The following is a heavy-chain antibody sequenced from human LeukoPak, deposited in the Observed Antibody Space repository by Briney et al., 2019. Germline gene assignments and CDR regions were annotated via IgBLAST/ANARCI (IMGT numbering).Heavy chain of an antibody. CDR1: GGTFSSYA. Sequence: VASVKVSCKASGGTFSSYAISWVRQAPGQGLEWMGGIIPIFGTANYAQKFQGRVTITADKSTSTAYMELSSLRSEDTAVYYCASRSDDILTGYYGVWGQGTLVTVSS. CDR2: IIPIFGTA. CDR3: ASRSDDILTGYYGV. J-gene: IGHJ4*02. V-gene: IGHV1-69*06. D-gene: IGHD3-9*01.